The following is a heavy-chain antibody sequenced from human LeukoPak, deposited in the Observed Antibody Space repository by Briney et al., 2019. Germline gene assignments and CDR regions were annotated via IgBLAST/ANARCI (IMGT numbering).Heavy chain of an antibody. CDR1: GGTFSSYA. CDR3: ARAPPGYCSSTSCRLYYYYYYMDV. D-gene: IGHD2-2*01. Sequence: SVKVSCTASGGTFSSYAISWVRQAPGQGLEWMGGIIPIFGTANYAQKFQGRVTITTDESTSTAYMELSSLRSEDTAVYYCARAPPGYCSSTSCRLYYYYYYMDVWGKGTTVTVSS. CDR2: IIPIFGTA. V-gene: IGHV1-69*05. J-gene: IGHJ6*03.